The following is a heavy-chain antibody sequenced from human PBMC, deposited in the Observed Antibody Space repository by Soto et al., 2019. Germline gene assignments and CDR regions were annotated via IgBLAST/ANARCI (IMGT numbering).Heavy chain of an antibody. CDR1: GYSSTRYG. CDR2: ISAYNGNT. J-gene: IGHJ4*02. Sequence: QVQLVQSGAEVKKPGASVKVSCKASGYSSTRYGISWVRQAPGQGLEWMGWISAYNGNTNYAQKLQGRVTMTTDTSTSTDYMALRSLRADDPAVYYCAGDRAGGSYYFDYWGQGTLLTVSS. V-gene: IGHV1-18*01. CDR3: AGDRAGGSYYFDY. D-gene: IGHD1-26*01.